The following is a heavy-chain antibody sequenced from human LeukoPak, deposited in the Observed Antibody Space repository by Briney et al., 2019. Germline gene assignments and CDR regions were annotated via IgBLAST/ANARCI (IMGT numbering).Heavy chain of an antibody. CDR1: GFTFSSDI. V-gene: IGHV3-21*01. CDR3: ARDRVAEGAYFDY. CDR2: ISSSSSYI. Sequence: GGSLRLSCAASGFTFSSDIMNWVRQAPGKGLEWISSISSSSSYIHYADSVKGRFTISIDNAKNSLYLKMNSLRAEDTAVYYCARDRVAEGAYFDYWGQGTLVTVSS. J-gene: IGHJ4*02. D-gene: IGHD6-13*01.